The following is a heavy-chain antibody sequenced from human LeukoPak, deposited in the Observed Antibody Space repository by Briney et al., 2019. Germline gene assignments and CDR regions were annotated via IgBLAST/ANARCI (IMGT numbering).Heavy chain of an antibody. V-gene: IGHV1-18*01. J-gene: IGHJ5*02. D-gene: IGHD3-3*01. CDR2: ISAYNGNT. CDR3: ARDVLKGYYDFWSGYYKDNWFDP. Sequence: ASVKVSCKASGYTFTSYGISWVRQAPGQGLGWMGWISAYNGNTNYAQKLQGRVTMTTDTSTSTAYMELRSLRSDDTAVYYCARDVLKGYYDFWSGYYKDNWFDPWGQGTLVTVSS. CDR1: GYTFTSYG.